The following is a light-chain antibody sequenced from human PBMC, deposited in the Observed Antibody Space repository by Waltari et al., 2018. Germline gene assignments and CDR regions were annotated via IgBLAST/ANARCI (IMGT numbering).Light chain of an antibody. CDR1: NHNLGKNL. J-gene: IGLJ3*02. Sequence: QSVLTQPPSASGTPGQRVTISCSGSNHNLGKNLVYWYHQLAGTAPKLLVYRDDQRPSGVPDRFSGSKSGTSASLAITGLRSDDEADYYCAAWDDSLSGQVLFGGGTKLTVL. V-gene: IGLV1-47*01. CDR3: AAWDDSLSGQVL. CDR2: RDD.